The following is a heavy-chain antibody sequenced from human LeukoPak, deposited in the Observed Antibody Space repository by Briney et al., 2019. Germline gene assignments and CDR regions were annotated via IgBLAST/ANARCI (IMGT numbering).Heavy chain of an antibody. CDR3: ARGKDDSTGHYDAFDV. V-gene: IGHV1-2*02. CDR2: INPKSGDT. D-gene: IGHD3-22*01. CDR1: GYSFSDNY. Sequence: GAPLKVSCKASGYSFSDNYIHWVRQAPGQGLEYMGWINPKSGDTNFSQRFKGRATMTSDTSISTAYMEMRKLRSDDTAVYFCARGKDDSTGHYDAFDVWGHGTMVTVSS. J-gene: IGHJ3*01.